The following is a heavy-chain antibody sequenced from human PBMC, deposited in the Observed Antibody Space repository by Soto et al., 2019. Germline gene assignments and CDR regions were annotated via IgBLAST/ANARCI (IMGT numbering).Heavy chain of an antibody. J-gene: IGHJ3*02. V-gene: IGHV4-59*01. D-gene: IGHD7-27*01. Sequence: SETLSLTCTVSGGSISSYYWSWIRQPPGKGLEWIGYIYYSGSTNYNPSLKSRVTISVDTSKNQFSLKLSSVTAADTAVYYCAREETWGAFDIWGQGTMVTVSS. CDR2: IYYSGST. CDR3: AREETWGAFDI. CDR1: GGSISSYY.